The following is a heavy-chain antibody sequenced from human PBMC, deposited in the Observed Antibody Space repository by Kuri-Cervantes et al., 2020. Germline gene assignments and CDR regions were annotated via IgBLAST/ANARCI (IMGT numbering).Heavy chain of an antibody. CDR1: GYTFTSYG. CDR2: ISAYNGNT. D-gene: IGHD6-13*01. CDR3: ARGVSFEAAGP. Sequence: ASVKVSCKASGYTFTSYGISWVRQAPGQGLEWMGWISAYNGNTNYAQKFQGRVTMTRNTSISTAHMELSSLRSEDTAVYYCARGVSFEAAGPWGQGTLVTVSS. J-gene: IGHJ5*02. V-gene: IGHV1-18*01.